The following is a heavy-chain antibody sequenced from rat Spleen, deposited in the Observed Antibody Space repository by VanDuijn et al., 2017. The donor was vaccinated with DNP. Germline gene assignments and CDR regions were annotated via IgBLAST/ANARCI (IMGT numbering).Heavy chain of an antibody. CDR3: AIDLQTGRA. CDR2: ISTSGSRT. Sequence: EVQLVESGGGLVQPGRSLKLSCGASGFTFSDYYMAWVRQAPQKGLEWVATISTSGSRTYYADSVKGRFTISRDKAKSSLYLQMNRLKSEDTATYCCAIDLQTGRAWGQGTSVTVSS. D-gene: IGHD3-2*01. V-gene: IGHV5-22*01. J-gene: IGHJ4*01. CDR1: GFTFSDYY.